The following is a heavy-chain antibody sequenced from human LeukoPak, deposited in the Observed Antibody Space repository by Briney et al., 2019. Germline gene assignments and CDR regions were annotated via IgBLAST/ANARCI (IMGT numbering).Heavy chain of an antibody. CDR1: GGSISTYY. CDR2: IYYSGST. D-gene: IGHD5-12*01. CDR3: ASLRGYSGYEACDY. Sequence: PSETLSLTCIVSGGSISTYYWSWIRQPPGKGLEWIGNIYYSGSTNYNPSLKSRVTISVDTSKNQFSLKLTAVTAADTAVYYCASLRGYSGYEACDYWGQGSRVTVSS. J-gene: IGHJ4*02. V-gene: IGHV4-59*08.